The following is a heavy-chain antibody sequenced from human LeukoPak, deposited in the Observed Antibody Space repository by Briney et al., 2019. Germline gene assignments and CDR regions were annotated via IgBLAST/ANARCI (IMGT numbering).Heavy chain of an antibody. CDR2: IIPIFGTA. D-gene: IGHD5-24*01. J-gene: IGHJ6*03. CDR1: GGTFNSYA. CDR3: ARGLQMATINVYSYYYYMDV. V-gene: IGHV1-69*13. Sequence: SVKVSCKASGGTFNSYAISWVRQAPGQGLEWMGGIIPIFGTANYAQKFQGRVTITADESTSTAYMELSSLRSEDTAVYYCARGLQMATINVYSYYYYMDVWGKGTTVTISS.